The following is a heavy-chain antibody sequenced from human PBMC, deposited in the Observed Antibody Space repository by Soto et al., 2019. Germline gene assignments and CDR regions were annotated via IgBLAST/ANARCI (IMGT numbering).Heavy chain of an antibody. CDR1: GFTFSSYG. CDR3: ARDGQWLGTRDYYYGMDV. J-gene: IGHJ6*02. V-gene: IGHV3-33*01. D-gene: IGHD6-19*01. CDR2: IWYDGSNK. Sequence: QVQLVESGGGVVQPGRSLRLSCAASGFTFSSYGRHWVRQAPGKGLEWVAVIWYDGSNKYYADSVKGRFTISRDNSKNTLYLQMNSLRAEDTAVYYCARDGQWLGTRDYYYGMDVWGQGTTVTVSS.